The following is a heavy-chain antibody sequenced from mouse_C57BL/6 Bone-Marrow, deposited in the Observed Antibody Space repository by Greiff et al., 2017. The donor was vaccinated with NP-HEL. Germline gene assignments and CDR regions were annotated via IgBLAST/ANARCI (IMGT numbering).Heavy chain of an antibody. D-gene: IGHD2-14*01. V-gene: IGHV14-2*01. CDR3: ASGYCAYPYFDY. CDR2: IDPEDGDA. J-gene: IGHJ2*02. CDR1: GFYIKDYY. Sequence: EVQLQQSGAELVKPGASVKLSCTASGFYIKDYYMHWVKQRTEQGLEWIGRIDPEDGDAKYAPKFQGKATITEDTSSTTAYLQLSSLTSEDTAVYSWASGYCAYPYFDYWGQGTSLTVSS.